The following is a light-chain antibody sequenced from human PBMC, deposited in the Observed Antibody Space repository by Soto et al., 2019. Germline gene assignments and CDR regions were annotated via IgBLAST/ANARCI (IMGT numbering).Light chain of an antibody. J-gene: IGKJ1*01. V-gene: IGKV1-27*01. Sequence: DIQMTQSPSSLSTSVGDRVTMTCRASQGISNYLAWYQQKPGKVPKLLIYAAPTLQSGVPSRFSGSGSGTDFTLTISGLEPEDFAVYYCQHRRNWPGTFGQGTKVDIK. CDR1: QGISNY. CDR3: QHRRNWPGT. CDR2: AAP.